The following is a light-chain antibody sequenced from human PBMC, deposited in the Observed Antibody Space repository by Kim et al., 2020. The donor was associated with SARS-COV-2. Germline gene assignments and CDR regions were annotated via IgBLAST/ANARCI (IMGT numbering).Light chain of an antibody. CDR2: GDN. J-gene: IGLJ3*02. CDR3: CSYANGGTWV. V-gene: IGLV2-23*01. CDR1: NNDVGSHDL. Sequence: QSVLTQPASVSGSPGQSITMSCSGTNNDVGSHDLVSWYQHHPGTAPKLVIYGDNQRPSGVSSRFSGSKSGNTASLTISGLQPEDEADYYCCSYANGGTWVFGGGTQLTVL.